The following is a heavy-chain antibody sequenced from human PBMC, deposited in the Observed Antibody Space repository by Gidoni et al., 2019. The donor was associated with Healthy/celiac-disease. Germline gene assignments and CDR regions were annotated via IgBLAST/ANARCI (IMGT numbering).Heavy chain of an antibody. D-gene: IGHD3-16*01. V-gene: IGHV4-59*01. CDR1: GGSIRSYY. CDR2: IYYSGST. Sequence: QVQLQESGPGLVKPSETLSPTCTVSGGSIRSYYWSWIRQPPGKGLEWIGYIYYSGSTNYNPSHKSRVTISVDTSKNQFSLKLSSVTAADTAVYYGARVRRGNWFDPWGQGTLVTVSS. J-gene: IGHJ5*02. CDR3: ARVRRGNWFDP.